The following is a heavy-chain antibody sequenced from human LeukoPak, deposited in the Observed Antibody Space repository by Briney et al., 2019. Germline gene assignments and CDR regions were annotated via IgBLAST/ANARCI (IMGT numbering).Heavy chain of an antibody. Sequence: ASVKVSFTASGYTFTVYYIHWVRQAPGQGLECMGWINPNSGGTNFAQKFQGRVTMTRDTSISTAYMELSRLRSDDTAVYYCARARTLYYYDSSGYSPLDFWGQGTLVTVSS. J-gene: IGHJ4*02. CDR3: ARARTLYYYDSSGYSPLDF. V-gene: IGHV1-2*02. CDR2: INPNSGGT. CDR1: GYTFTVYY. D-gene: IGHD3-22*01.